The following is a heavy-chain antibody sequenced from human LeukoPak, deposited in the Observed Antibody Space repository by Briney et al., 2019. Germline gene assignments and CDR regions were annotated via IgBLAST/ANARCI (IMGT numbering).Heavy chain of an antibody. J-gene: IGHJ5*02. CDR1: GYTFPSYF. V-gene: IGHV1-46*01. D-gene: IGHD3-9*01. Sequence: ASVKVSCKASGYTFPSYFMHWVRQAPGQGLEWMGIINPSGGSTSYAQKFQGRVTMTRDTSTSTVYMELSSLRSEDTAVYYCARVTAYYDIWFDPWGQGTLVTVSS. CDR3: ARVTAYYDIWFDP. CDR2: INPSGGST.